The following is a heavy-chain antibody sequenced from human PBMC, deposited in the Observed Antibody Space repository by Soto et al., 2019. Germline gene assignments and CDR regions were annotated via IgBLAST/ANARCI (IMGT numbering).Heavy chain of an antibody. CDR2: IPYDGGDR. CDR1: GFSFGRYA. CDR3: AREYLDYGPDV. V-gene: IGHV3-30-3*01. J-gene: IGHJ6*02. Sequence: GGSLRLSCAASGFSFGRYAMRWVRQAPGKGLEWVASIPYDGGDRKYADSVKGRFTISRDNAKDMLYLHMSSLGPDDTSVYYCAREYLDYGPDVWGQGTSVTVSS.